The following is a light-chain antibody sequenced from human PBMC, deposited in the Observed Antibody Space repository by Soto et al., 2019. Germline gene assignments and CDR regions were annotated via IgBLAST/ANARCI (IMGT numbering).Light chain of an antibody. CDR3: QQANSFPIT. CDR1: QPISHW. V-gene: IGKV1-12*01. CDR2: GAS. Sequence: DIQMTQSPSSVSAYVGDRVTITCRASQPISHWLAWYQQKLGKAPKLRIYGASALHSGVPSRFSGSGSGTEFTLTISSLQHEDVATYYCQQANSFPITFGQGTRLEIK. J-gene: IGKJ5*01.